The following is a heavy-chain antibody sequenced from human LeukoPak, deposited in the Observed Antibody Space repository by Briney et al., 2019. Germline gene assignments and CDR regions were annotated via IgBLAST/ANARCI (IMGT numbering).Heavy chain of an antibody. V-gene: IGHV4-34*01. CDR3: ARRNWGYYYYYYMDV. CDR1: GGSFSGYY. CDR2: INHSGST. Sequence: SETLSLTCAVYGGSFSGYYWSWIRQPPGKGLEWIGEINHSGSTNYNPSLKSRVTISVDTSKNQFSLKLSSVTAADTAVYYCARRNWGYYYYYYMDVWGKGTTVTVSS. J-gene: IGHJ6*03. D-gene: IGHD7-27*01.